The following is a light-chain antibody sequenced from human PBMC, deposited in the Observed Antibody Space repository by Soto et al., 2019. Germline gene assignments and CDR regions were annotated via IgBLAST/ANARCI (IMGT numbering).Light chain of an antibody. CDR2: RNN. CDR3: AAWDDRLSGWV. Sequence: QSVLTQPPSASGTPGQRVTISCSGSSSNIGSNDLYWYQQHPGTAPPLLIYRNNHRPLGVPYRFSGSKSGTSASLAISGLLSEDEADYYCAAWDDRLSGWVFGGGTKLTVL. J-gene: IGLJ3*02. CDR1: SSNIGSND. V-gene: IGLV1-47*01.